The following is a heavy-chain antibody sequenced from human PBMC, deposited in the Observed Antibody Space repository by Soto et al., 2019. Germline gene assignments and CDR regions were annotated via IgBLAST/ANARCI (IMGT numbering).Heavy chain of an antibody. J-gene: IGHJ5*02. Sequence: QVQLVQSGAEVQKPGSSVKVSCKASGGTFSSYAISWVRQAPGQGLEWMGGIIPIFGTANYAQKFQGRVTITADKSTSTAYMELSSLRSEDTAVYYCARSALGYCSSTSCYPENWFDPWGQGTLVTVSS. CDR1: GGTFSSYA. D-gene: IGHD2-2*01. V-gene: IGHV1-69*06. CDR2: IIPIFGTA. CDR3: ARSALGYCSSTSCYPENWFDP.